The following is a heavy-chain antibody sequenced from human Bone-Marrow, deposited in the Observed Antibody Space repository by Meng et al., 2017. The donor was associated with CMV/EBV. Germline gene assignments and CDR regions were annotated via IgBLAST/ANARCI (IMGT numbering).Heavy chain of an antibody. CDR3: ARVESYYGMDV. V-gene: IGHV3-21*01. J-gene: IGHJ6*02. Sequence: GESLKISCAASGFTFSSYSMNWVRQAPGKGLEWVSSISSSSSYIYYADSVKGRFTISRDNAKNSLYLQMSSLRAEDTAVYYCARVESYYGMDVWGQGTTVTVSS. D-gene: IGHD5-24*01. CDR2: ISSSSSYI. CDR1: GFTFSSYS.